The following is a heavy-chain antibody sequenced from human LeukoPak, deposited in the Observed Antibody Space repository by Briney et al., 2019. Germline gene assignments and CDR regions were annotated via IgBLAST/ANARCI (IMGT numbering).Heavy chain of an antibody. J-gene: IGHJ4*02. CDR1: GYSFTSYW. CDR3: ARGGYYDFWSGYYFDY. CDR2: ISAYNGNT. D-gene: IGHD3-3*01. Sequence: GESLKISCKGSGYSFTSYWIGWVRQAPGQGLEWMGWISAYNGNTNYAQKLQGRVTMTTDTSTSTAYMELRSLRSDDTAVYYCARGGYYDFWSGYYFDYWGQGTLVSVSS. V-gene: IGHV1-18*04.